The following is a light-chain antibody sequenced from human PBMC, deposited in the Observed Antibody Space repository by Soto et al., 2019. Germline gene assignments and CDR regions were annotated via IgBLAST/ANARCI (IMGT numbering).Light chain of an antibody. V-gene: IGLV1-51*01. Sequence: QSVLTQLPSVSAAPRQKVTISCSGSSSNIGNNYVSWYQQLPGTAPKLLIYDNNKRPSGIPDRFSGSKSGTSATLGITGLQTGDEADYYCGTWDSSLSAYVFGTGTKVTVL. CDR1: SSNIGNNY. J-gene: IGLJ1*01. CDR2: DNN. CDR3: GTWDSSLSAYV.